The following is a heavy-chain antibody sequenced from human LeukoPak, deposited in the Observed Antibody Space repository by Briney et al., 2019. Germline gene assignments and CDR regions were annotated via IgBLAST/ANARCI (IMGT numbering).Heavy chain of an antibody. CDR2: MNPNSGNT. J-gene: IGHJ3*02. V-gene: IGHV1-8*01. CDR3: ARGYYYDSSGFGDAFDI. CDR1: GYTFTSYD. D-gene: IGHD3-22*01. Sequence: GASVKVSCKASGYTFTSYDINWVRQATGQGLEWLGWMNPNSGNTGYAQKFQGRVTMTRNTSISTAYMELSSLRSEDTAVYYCARGYYYDSSGFGDAFDIWGQGTMVTVSS.